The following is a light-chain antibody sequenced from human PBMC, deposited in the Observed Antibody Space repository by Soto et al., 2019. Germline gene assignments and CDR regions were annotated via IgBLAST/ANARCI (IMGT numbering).Light chain of an antibody. CDR1: QDIGDW. Sequence: DIQMTQSPSSLSASVGDRVSITCRASQDIGDWLAWYQQKPGKAPKLLVYAASSLQSGVPSRFSGSGSGTDFTLTISSLQPEDFATYYCQKYNSAPAITFGQGTRLEIK. J-gene: IGKJ5*01. V-gene: IGKV1-12*01. CDR3: QKYNSAPAIT. CDR2: AAS.